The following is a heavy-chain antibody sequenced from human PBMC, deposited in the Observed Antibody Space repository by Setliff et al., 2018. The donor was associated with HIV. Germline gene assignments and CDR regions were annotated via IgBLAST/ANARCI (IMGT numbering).Heavy chain of an antibody. CDR1: GGSMGSHY. V-gene: IGHV4-59*08. J-gene: IGHJ4*02. CDR2: IHYTGIS. CDR3: ARGRRSSGWYVDH. D-gene: IGHD6-19*01. Sequence: PSETLSLTCVISGGSMGSHYWSWIRQSPGKGLEWIGNIHYTGISDINPSLKRRATISVDTSTNQFSLKLSSVTAADTAVYYCARGRRSSGWYVDHWGQGTLVTVSS.